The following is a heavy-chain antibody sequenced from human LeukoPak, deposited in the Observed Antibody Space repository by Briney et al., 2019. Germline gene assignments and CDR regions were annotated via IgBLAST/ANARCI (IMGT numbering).Heavy chain of an antibody. CDR1: GGSFSGYY. J-gene: IGHJ3*02. CDR3: ARGANEAEQMTGNYDDAFDI. V-gene: IGHV4-34*01. D-gene: IGHD3-9*01. CDR2: INHSGST. Sequence: KPSETLSLTCAVYGGSFSGYYWSWIRQPPEKGLEWIGEINHSGSTNYNPSLKSRVTISVDTSKNQFSLKLSSVTAADTAVYYCARGANEAEQMTGNYDDAFDIWGQGTMVTVSS.